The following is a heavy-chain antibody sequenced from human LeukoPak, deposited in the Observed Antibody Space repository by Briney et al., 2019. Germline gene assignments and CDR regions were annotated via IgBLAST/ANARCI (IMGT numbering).Heavy chain of an antibody. J-gene: IGHJ4*02. CDR3: ARDLDGYNPYYFDY. CDR2: IYYSGST. D-gene: IGHD5-24*01. Sequence: MTSETLSLTCTVSGGSISSYYWSWIRQPPGKGLEWIGYIYYSGSTNYNPSLKSRVTISVDTSKNQFSLKLSSVTAADTAVYYCARDLDGYNPYYFDYWGQGTLVTVSS. CDR1: GGSISSYY. V-gene: IGHV4-59*01.